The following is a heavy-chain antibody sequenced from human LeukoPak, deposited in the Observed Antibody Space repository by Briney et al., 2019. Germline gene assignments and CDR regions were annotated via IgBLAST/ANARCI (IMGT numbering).Heavy chain of an antibody. V-gene: IGHV3-11*01. CDR3: ARERFRGRSSP. J-gene: IGHJ5*02. CDR2: ISGSGTTV. CDR1: GFTFSDFY. Sequence: GGALRLSCAASGFTFSDFYMSWMRQAPGKGLEWVSDISGSGTTVYYAHSVKGRFTISRDNTNNSLFLQMNSLSAEDTAVYFCARERFRGRSSPWGRGTLVSVSS. D-gene: IGHD3-3*01.